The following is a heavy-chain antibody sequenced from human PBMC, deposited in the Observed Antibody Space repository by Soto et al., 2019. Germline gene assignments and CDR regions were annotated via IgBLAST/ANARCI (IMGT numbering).Heavy chain of an antibody. Sequence: ASVKVSCKASGYSFSDYFIQWVLQAPGQGLEWVAWINPKTAATNYAKKFQGRVSLTWDTSFSTAYMELTRLRPDDTAVYYCARIKWGLDYYNGMDVWGQGTTVTV. J-gene: IGHJ6*02. V-gene: IGHV1-2*02. CDR2: INPKTAAT. CDR3: ARIKWGLDYYNGMDV. CDR1: GYSFSDYF. D-gene: IGHD1-26*01.